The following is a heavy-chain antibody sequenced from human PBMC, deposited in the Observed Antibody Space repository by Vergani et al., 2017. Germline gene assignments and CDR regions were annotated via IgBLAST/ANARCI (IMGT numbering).Heavy chain of an antibody. CDR1: GYTFTSYW. J-gene: IGHJ6*02. D-gene: IGHD3-10*01. CDR2: IYPGDSDT. V-gene: IGHV5-51*01. CDR3: ARHGSSGSYYKEGMDV. Sequence: EVQVVQSGAEVKKPGESLKISCKGSGYTFTSYWIGWVRQMPGKGLEWMGIIYPGDSDTRYSLSFQGQVTISADKSISTAYLQWSSLKASDTAMYYCARHGSSGSYYKEGMDVWGQGTTVTVSS.